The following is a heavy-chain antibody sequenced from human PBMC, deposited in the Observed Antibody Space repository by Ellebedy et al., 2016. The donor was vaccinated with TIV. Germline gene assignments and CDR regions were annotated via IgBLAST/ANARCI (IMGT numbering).Heavy chain of an antibody. CDR1: GGSFSGYY. CDR3: ARESDSQFYFDC. V-gene: IGHV4-34*01. CDR2: MHHSGST. Sequence: MPSETLSLTCAIYGGSFSGYYWSWIRQPPGKGLEWIGEMHHSGSTNYIPSLKGRVTMSVDTSKNQFSLKLSPLTAADTAVYFCARESDSQFYFDCWGQGTLVTVSS. J-gene: IGHJ4*02.